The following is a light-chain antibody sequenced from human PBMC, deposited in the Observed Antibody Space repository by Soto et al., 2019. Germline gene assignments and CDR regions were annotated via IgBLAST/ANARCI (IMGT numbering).Light chain of an antibody. CDR2: EVS. V-gene: IGLV7-46*01. J-gene: IGLJ2*01. CDR3: LLSYNNDRV. Sequence: QAVVTQEPSVTVSPGGTVTLTCGSSTGAVTSGHFPYRFQQKPGQAPRTLIYEVSNKYSWTPARFSGSLLGGKAALTLSGAQPEDEADYYCLLSYNNDRVFGGGTKLTVL. CDR1: TGAVTSGHF.